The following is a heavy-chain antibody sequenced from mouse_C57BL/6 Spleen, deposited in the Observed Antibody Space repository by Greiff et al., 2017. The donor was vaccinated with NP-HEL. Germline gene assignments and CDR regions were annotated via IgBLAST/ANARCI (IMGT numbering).Heavy chain of an antibody. CDR1: GYTFTDYE. Sequence: QVQLQQSGAELVRPGASVTLSCKASGYTFTDYEMHWVKQTPVHGLEWIGAIDPETGGTAYNQKFKGKAILTADKSSSTAYMELRSLTSEDSAVYYCSLYYDYDVGDYYAMDYWGQGTSVTVSP. D-gene: IGHD2-4*01. CDR2: IDPETGGT. CDR3: SLYYDYDVGDYYAMDY. J-gene: IGHJ4*01. V-gene: IGHV1-15*01.